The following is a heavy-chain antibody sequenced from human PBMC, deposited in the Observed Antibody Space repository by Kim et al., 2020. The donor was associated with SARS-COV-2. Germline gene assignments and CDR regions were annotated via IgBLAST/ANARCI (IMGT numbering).Heavy chain of an antibody. CDR3: ARAASSSSGFYYYGMDV. J-gene: IGHJ6*02. V-gene: IGHV4-59*01. Sequence: LKSRVPISVDTSKNQYALKLSSVTAADTAVYYCARAASSSSGFYYYGMDVWGQGTTVTVSS. D-gene: IGHD6-6*01.